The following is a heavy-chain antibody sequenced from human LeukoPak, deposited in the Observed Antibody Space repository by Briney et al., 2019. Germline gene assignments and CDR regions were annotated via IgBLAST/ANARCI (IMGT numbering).Heavy chain of an antibody. D-gene: IGHD6-13*01. CDR2: GGSVGSM. V-gene: IGHV3-53*01. CDR1: GFTVSSNY. CDR3: AKRGNSWDLFDY. J-gene: IGHJ4*02. Sequence: GGSLRLSCAASGFTVSSNYMSWVRQAPGKGLEWVSNVGGSVGSMFYAASVKGRFAISRDNSKNTLFLQMNNLRVDDTAVYYCAKRGNSWDLFDYWGQGTLVTVSS.